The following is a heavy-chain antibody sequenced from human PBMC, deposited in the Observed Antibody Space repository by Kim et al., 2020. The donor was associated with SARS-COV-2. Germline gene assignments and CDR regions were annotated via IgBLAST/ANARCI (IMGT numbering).Heavy chain of an antibody. V-gene: IGHV6-1*01. CDR2: TYYTSKLYN. Sequence: SQTLSLTCAVSGDSVSRYIWTWIRQSPSRGLEWLGRTYYTSKLYNDYAPSLKSRITIKPDTSKNQVSLQLNSVTPEDTAVYFCARGKFFEYWGQATLVTVSS. CDR3: ARGKFFEY. J-gene: IGHJ4*02. CDR1: GDSVSRYI.